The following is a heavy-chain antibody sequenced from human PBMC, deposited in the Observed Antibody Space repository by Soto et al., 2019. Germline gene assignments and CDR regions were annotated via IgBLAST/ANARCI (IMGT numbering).Heavy chain of an antibody. CDR2: ISYDGSSK. J-gene: IGHJ4*02. V-gene: IGHV3-30*18. CDR1: GFTFSDYN. CDR3: AKDKGYSYGHAFDY. D-gene: IGHD5-18*01. Sequence: LRLSCVASGFTFSDYNMHWVRQAPGKGLEWVALISYDGSSKYYADSVKGRFTISRDNSKNTLYLQMNSLRAEDTAVYYCAKDKGYSYGHAFDYWGQGTQVTVSS.